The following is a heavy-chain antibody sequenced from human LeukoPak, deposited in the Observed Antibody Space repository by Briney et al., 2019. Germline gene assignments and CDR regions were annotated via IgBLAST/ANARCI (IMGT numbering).Heavy chain of an antibody. CDR1: GGTFSSYA. CDR2: ITPIFGTA. J-gene: IGHJ3*02. CDR3: ARGLTDAFDI. D-gene: IGHD1-14*01. V-gene: IGHV1-69*05. Sequence: ASVKVSCKASGGTFSSYAISWVRQAPGQGLEWMGGITPIFGTANYAQKFQGRVTITTDESTSTAYMELSSLRSEDTAVYYCARGLTDAFDIWGQGTMVTVSS.